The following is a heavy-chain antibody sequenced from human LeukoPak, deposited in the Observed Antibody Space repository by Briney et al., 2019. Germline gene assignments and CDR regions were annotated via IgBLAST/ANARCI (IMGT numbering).Heavy chain of an antibody. V-gene: IGHV5-51*01. CDR2: IYPGDSDT. CDR1: GYSFTSYW. J-gene: IGHJ5*02. Sequence: GESLKISCKGSGYSFTSYWIGWVRQMPGKGLEWMGIIYPGDSDTRYSPSFQGQVTISADKSISTAYLQWSSLRASDTAMYYCARLGYSGYDYRNNWFDPWGQGTLVTVSS. D-gene: IGHD5-12*01. CDR3: ARLGYSGYDYRNNWFDP.